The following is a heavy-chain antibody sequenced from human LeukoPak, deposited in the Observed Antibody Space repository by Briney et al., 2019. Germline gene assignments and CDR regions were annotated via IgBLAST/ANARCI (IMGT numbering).Heavy chain of an antibody. Sequence: GTSLRLSCVASGFTFNSFAMHWVRQAPGKGLEWVAVISYDGSKRYYADSGKGRFTISRDNSKNATYLEMNSMRVEDTAIYYCTRDHYPGIARGGACNFWGQGTMVTVSS. J-gene: IGHJ3*01. CDR3: TRDHYPGIARGGACNF. CDR2: ISYDGSKR. CDR1: GFTFNSFA. D-gene: IGHD2/OR15-2a*01. V-gene: IGHV3-30-3*01.